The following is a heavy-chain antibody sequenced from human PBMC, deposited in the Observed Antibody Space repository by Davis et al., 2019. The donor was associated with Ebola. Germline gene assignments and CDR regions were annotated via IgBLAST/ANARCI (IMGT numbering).Heavy chain of an antibody. CDR3: AGGCYQLDKADSYYYYGMDV. D-gene: IGHD2-2*01. CDR2: ISSSSSTI. V-gene: IGHV3-48*01. CDR1: GSTFSSSS. J-gene: IGHJ6*01. Sequence: GSSLKISCAASGSTFSSSSMNWVRQAPGKGLEWVSYISSSSSTIYYADSVKGRFIISSDNSTNTLYLQMNSLRAEDTAVCYCAGGCYQLDKADSYYYYGMDVWGQGTTVTVSS.